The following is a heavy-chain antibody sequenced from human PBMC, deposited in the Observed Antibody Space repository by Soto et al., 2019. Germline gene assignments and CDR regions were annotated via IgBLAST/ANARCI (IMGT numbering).Heavy chain of an antibody. CDR1: GGSISSYY. J-gene: IGHJ5*02. CDR3: ARKRSFSEPSNSFDP. D-gene: IGHD6-6*01. V-gene: IGHV4-59*01. CDR2: IYYGGNA. Sequence: PSETLSLTCSVSGGSISSYYWSWIRQPPGKGLEWIGYIYYGGNANYNPSLKSRVTISEDTSKNQFSLKLRSVTTADTAVYYCARKRSFSEPSNSFDPWGHGTLVTVSS.